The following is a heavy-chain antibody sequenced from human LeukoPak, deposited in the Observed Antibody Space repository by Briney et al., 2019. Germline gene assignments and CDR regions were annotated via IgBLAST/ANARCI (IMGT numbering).Heavy chain of an antibody. V-gene: IGHV1-2*02. CDR1: GYTFTGYY. J-gene: IGHJ4*02. D-gene: IGHD6-19*01. CDR2: INPNSGGT. CDR3: ARKGGDSSGWFTRIDYFDY. Sequence: GASVKVSCKATGYTFTGYYMHWVRQAPGQGLEWMGWINPNSGGTNYAQKFQGRVTMTRDTSISTAYMELSRLRPDDTAVYYCARKGGDSSGWFTRIDYFDYWGQGTLVTVSS.